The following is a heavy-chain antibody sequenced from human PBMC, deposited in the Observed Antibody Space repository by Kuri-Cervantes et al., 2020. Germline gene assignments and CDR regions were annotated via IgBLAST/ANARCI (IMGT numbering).Heavy chain of an antibody. D-gene: IGHD4-23*01. CDR2: ISYDGSSK. Sequence: GESLKISCAASGFTFSSYGMHWVRQAPGKGLEWMAIISYDGSSKYYADSVKGRFTISRDNAKNSLYLQMNSLRAEDTAVYYCARDGSTVVRGLDYWGQGTLVTVSS. CDR1: GFTFSSYG. V-gene: IGHV3-30*03. CDR3: ARDGSTVVRGLDY. J-gene: IGHJ4*02.